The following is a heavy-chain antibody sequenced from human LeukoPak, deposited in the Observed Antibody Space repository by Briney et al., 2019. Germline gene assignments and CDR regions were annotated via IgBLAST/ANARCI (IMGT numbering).Heavy chain of an antibody. CDR2: IYNSGNT. J-gene: IGHJ5*02. CDR3: ARLHGNWFDP. Sequence: SETLSLTCTVSGGSISTNYWSWIRQPAGKGLEWIGRIYNSGNTNYSPSLESRVTMSADTSKNQFSLKLSSVTAADTAVYYCARLHGNWFDPWGQGTLVTVSS. V-gene: IGHV4-4*07. CDR1: GGSISTNY.